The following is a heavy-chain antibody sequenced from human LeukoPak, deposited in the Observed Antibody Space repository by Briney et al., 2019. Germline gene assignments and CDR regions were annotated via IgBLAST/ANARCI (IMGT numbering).Heavy chain of an antibody. J-gene: IGHJ4*02. Sequence: PSQTLSLTCTVSGGSISSGDYYWSWIRQPPGKGLEWIGYIYYSGSTYYNPSLKSRVTISVDTSKNQFSLKLSSVTAADTAVYYCATRGRITMVRVPPFDHWGQGTLVTVSS. D-gene: IGHD3-10*01. V-gene: IGHV4-30-4*01. CDR1: GGSISSGDYY. CDR2: IYYSGST. CDR3: ATRGRITMVRVPPFDH.